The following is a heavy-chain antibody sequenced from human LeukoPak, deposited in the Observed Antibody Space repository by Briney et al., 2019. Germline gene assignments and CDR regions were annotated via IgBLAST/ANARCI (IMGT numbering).Heavy chain of an antibody. Sequence: GESLKISCKGSGYSVTSYWISWVRQMPGKGLEWMGRIDPSDSYTNYSPSFQGHVTISADKSISTAYLQWNSLKASDTAMYYCARQDGSSWYFDYWGQGTLVTVSS. D-gene: IGHD6-13*01. V-gene: IGHV5-10-1*01. CDR2: IDPSDSYT. J-gene: IGHJ4*02. CDR3: ARQDGSSWYFDY. CDR1: GYSVTSYW.